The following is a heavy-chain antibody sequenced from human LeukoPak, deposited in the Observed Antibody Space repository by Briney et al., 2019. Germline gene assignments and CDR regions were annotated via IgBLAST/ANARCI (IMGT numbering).Heavy chain of an antibody. CDR3: ASDEAAGTEDDAFDI. Sequence: PGGSLRLSCAATGFTFSDYYMSWIRQAPGKGLEWVSYISSSGSTIYYADSVKGRFTISRDNAKNSLYLQMNSLRAEDTAVYYCASDEAAGTEDDAFDIWGQGTMVTVSS. CDR1: GFTFSDYY. D-gene: IGHD6-13*01. V-gene: IGHV3-11*01. CDR2: ISSSGSTI. J-gene: IGHJ3*02.